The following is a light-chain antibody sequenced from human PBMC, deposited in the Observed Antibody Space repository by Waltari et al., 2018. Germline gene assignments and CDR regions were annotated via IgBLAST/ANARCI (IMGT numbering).Light chain of an antibody. J-gene: IGKJ3*01. CDR3: QQGYSYPLT. V-gene: IGKV1-16*01. CDR2: RAS. Sequence: DIQMTQPPSSLSASVGDTVTITCQASQGIGNNLNWYQQKPGKAPKLLIYRASSLQSGIPSRFSGSGSGTDFTLTISSLQPEDFATYYCQQGYSYPLTFGPGTKLDIK. CDR1: QGIGNN.